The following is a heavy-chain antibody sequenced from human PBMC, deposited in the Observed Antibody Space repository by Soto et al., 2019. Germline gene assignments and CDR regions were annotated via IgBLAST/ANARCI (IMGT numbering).Heavy chain of an antibody. CDR2: IYYSGST. D-gene: IGHD2-15*01. CDR3: ARGAATHGGFDL. Sequence: QVQLQESGPGLVKPSQTLSLSCTVSGGSISSGDYYWSWIRQPPGKGLEWIGYIYYSGSTYYNPSLKSRVSITVDTSKNQFSLKLSSVTAADTAVYYCARGAATHGGFDLWGQGTLVTVSS. J-gene: IGHJ5*02. CDR1: GGSISSGDYY. V-gene: IGHV4-30-4*01.